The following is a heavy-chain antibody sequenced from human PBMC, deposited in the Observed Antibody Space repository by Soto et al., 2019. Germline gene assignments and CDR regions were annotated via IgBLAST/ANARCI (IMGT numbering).Heavy chain of an antibody. CDR3: ARHRKDPPYYYYYMDV. Sequence: PGESLKISCKGSGYIFTNYWIGWVRQMPVKGLEWMGIIYPGDSDTRYSPSFQGQVTISVDKTISTAYLQWRSLKASDTAMYYCARHRKDPPYYYYYMDVWGKGTTVTVS. CDR1: GYIFTNYW. V-gene: IGHV5-51*01. D-gene: IGHD2-15*01. CDR2: IYPGDSDT. J-gene: IGHJ6*03.